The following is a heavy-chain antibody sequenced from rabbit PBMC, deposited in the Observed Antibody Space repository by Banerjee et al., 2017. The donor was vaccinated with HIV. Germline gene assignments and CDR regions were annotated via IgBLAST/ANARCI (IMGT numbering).Heavy chain of an antibody. CDR2: IYADNNKA. V-gene: IGHV1S45*01. Sequence: EESGGDLVKPEGSLTLTCTASGFSFSSGYWICWVRQAPGKGLEWIACIYADNNKAYYASWAKGRFTISKTSSTTVTLQMTSLTGADTATYFCARGDRYGSGGWDIKNFGLWGPGTLVTVS. CDR3: ARGDRYGSGGWDIKNFGL. CDR1: GFSFSSGYW. J-gene: IGHJ4*01. D-gene: IGHD4-1*01.